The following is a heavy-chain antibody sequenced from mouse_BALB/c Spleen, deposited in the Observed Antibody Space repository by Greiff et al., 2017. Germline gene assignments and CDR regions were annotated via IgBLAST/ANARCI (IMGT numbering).Heavy chain of an antibody. CDR2: ISSGGSYT. J-gene: IGHJ3*01. V-gene: IGHV5-9-4*01. CDR3: ARRGTTATWFAY. CDR1: GFTFSSYA. Sequence: EVKLMESGGGLVKPGGSLKLSCAASGFTFSSYAMSWVRQSPEKRLEWVAEISSGGSYTYYPDTVTGRFTISRDNAKNTLYLEMSRLRSEDTAMYCGARRGTTATWFAYWGQGTLVTVSA. D-gene: IGHD1-2*01.